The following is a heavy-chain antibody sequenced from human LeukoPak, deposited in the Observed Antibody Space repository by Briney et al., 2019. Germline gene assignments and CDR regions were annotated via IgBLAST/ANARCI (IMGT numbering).Heavy chain of an antibody. CDR1: GGSISSYY. CDR2: IYYNGNT. V-gene: IGHV4-59*08. J-gene: IGHJ4*02. D-gene: IGHD1-7*01. Sequence: PSETQSLTCTVSGGSISSYYWSWIRQPPGKGLEWIGYIYYNGNTNYIPSLKSRVTISVDTSKIQFSLRLSSVTAADTAVYYCARNGNWNYVDYWGQGTLVTVSS. CDR3: ARNGNWNYVDY.